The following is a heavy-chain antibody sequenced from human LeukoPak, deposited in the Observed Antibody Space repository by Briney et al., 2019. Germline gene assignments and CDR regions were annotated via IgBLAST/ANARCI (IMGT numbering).Heavy chain of an antibody. D-gene: IGHD3-3*01. CDR3: ARDRGYDFWSGYLDGDCYYMDV. V-gene: IGHV1-2*06. Sequence: ASVKVSCKASGYTFTGYYMHWVRQAPGQGLEWMGRINPNSGGTNYAQKFQGRVTMTRDTSISTAYMELSRLRSDDTAVYYCARDRGYDFWSGYLDGDCYYMDVWGKGTTVTVSS. CDR1: GYTFTGYY. CDR2: INPNSGGT. J-gene: IGHJ6*03.